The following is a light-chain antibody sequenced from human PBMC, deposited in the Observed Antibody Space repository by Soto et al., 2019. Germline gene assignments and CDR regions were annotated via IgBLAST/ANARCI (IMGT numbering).Light chain of an antibody. CDR3: SSYADRYTLV. J-gene: IGLJ2*01. Sequence: QSALTQPRSVSGYPGQSVTISCTGTSSDVGAFNFVPWYQHHPGKAPKLMIYDVSKRPSGVPDRFSGSKSGNTASLTISGLLADDEADYYCSSYADRYTLVFGGGTNVTVL. CDR2: DVS. CDR1: SSDVGAFNF. V-gene: IGLV2-11*01.